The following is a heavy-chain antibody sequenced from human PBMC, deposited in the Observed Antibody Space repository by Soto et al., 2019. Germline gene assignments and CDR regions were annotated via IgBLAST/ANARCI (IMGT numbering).Heavy chain of an antibody. Sequence: TSETLSLTCAVYGGSFSGYYWSWIRQPPGKGLEWIGEINHSGSTNYNPSLKSRVTISVDTSKNQFSLKLSSVTAADTAVYYCARKRISRYCTNGVCPGKNFDYWGQGTLVTVSS. D-gene: IGHD2-8*01. J-gene: IGHJ4*02. V-gene: IGHV4-34*01. CDR2: INHSGST. CDR3: ARKRISRYCTNGVCPGKNFDY. CDR1: GGSFSGYY.